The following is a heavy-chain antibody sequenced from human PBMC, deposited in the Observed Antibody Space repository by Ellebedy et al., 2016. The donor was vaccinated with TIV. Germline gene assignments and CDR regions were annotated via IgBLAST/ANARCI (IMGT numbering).Heavy chain of an antibody. J-gene: IGHJ2*01. V-gene: IGHV3-7*01. Sequence: GESLKISXAASGFYFSSYWMTWVRQAPGKGLEWVANIKQDGSETYYVDSVKGRFTISRDNAKNSLYLHMDRLRGEDTAVYYCARGQGWYFDLWGRGTLVTVSS. CDR3: ARGQGWYFDL. CDR2: IKQDGSET. CDR1: GFYFSSYW.